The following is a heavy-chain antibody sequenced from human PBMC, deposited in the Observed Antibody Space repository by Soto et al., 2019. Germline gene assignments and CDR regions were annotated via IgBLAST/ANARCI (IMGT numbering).Heavy chain of an antibody. CDR2: IYYSGST. J-gene: IGHJ4*02. CDR1: GGSISSGDYY. D-gene: IGHD4-17*01. Sequence: SETLSLTCTVSGGSISSGDYYWSWIRQPPGKGLEWIGYIYYSGSTYYNPSLKSRVTISVDTSKNQFSLKLSSVTAADTAVYYCARDLGPTAGPDYWGQGTLVTVSS. V-gene: IGHV4-30-4*02. CDR3: ARDLGPTAGPDY.